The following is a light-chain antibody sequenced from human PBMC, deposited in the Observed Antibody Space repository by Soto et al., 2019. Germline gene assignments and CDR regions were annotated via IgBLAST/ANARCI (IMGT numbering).Light chain of an antibody. V-gene: IGLV2-14*01. CDR1: SSDVGGYNY. J-gene: IGLJ3*02. CDR3: SSYTSSSTFLG. CDR2: EVS. Sequence: QSVLTQPASVSGSPGQSITISCTGTSSDVGGYNYVSWYQQHPGKAPKLMIYEVSNRPSGVSNRFSGSKSGNTASLTISGLQAEDEADFYCSSYTSSSTFLGFGGGTKLTVL.